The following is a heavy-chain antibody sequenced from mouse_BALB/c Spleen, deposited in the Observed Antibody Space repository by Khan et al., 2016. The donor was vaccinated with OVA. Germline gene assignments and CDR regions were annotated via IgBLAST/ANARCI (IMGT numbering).Heavy chain of an antibody. CDR3: ATLLGNPFAF. J-gene: IGHJ3*01. D-gene: IGHD2-1*01. CDR2: IDPPNDDS. CDR1: GFNIKDTY. Sequence: EVQLVESGAELVKPGASVKLSCSASGFNIKDTYIHWMKQRPEQGLEWIGRIDPPNDDSKYGPKFQAKATLTADTSSNTAYLQLSSLNSEDTAVYYCATLLGNPFAFWGQGTLVSVSA. V-gene: IGHV14-3*02.